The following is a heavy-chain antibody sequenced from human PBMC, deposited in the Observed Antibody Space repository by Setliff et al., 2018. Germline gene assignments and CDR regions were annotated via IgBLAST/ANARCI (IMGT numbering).Heavy chain of an antibody. Sequence: SETLSLTCAVYGGSFSGYYWSWIRQPPGKGLEWFGAINHSGSTNYNPSLKSRVTISVETSKNQFSLKLSSVIAADTAVYYCARGITGNYNFWSGYYNYYYYYMDVWGKGTTVTVSS. CDR2: INHSGST. J-gene: IGHJ6*03. CDR3: ARGITGNYNFWSGYYNYYYYYMDV. D-gene: IGHD3-3*01. V-gene: IGHV4-34*01. CDR1: GGSFSGYY.